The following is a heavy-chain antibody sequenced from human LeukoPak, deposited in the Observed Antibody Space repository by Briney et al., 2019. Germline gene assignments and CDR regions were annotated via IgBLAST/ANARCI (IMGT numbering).Heavy chain of an antibody. CDR2: ISYDGSNK. Sequence: GGSLRLSCAASGFTFSSYAMHWVRQAPGKGLEWEAVISYDGSNKYYADSVKGRFTISRDNSKNTLYLQMNSLGAEDTAVYYCAVEAGWVYWGQGTLVTVSS. J-gene: IGHJ4*02. CDR1: GFTFSSYA. V-gene: IGHV3-30-3*01. D-gene: IGHD6-13*01. CDR3: AVEAGWVY.